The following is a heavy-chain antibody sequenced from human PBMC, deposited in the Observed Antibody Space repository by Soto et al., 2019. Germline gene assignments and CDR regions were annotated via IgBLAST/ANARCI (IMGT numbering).Heavy chain of an antibody. CDR2: IWYDGSNK. Sequence: PGGSLRLSCAASGFTFSSYGMHWVRQAPGKGLEWVAVIWYDGSNKYYADSVKGRFTISRDNSKNTLYLQMNSLRAEDTAVYYCARVPALSSGWDYFDYWGQGTLVTVSS. CDR1: GFTFSSYG. J-gene: IGHJ4*02. V-gene: IGHV3-33*01. D-gene: IGHD6-19*01. CDR3: ARVPALSSGWDYFDY.